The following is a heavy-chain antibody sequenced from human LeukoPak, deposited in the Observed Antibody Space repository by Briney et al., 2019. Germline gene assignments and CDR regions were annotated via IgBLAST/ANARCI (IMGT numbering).Heavy chain of an antibody. Sequence: GGTLRLSCAASGFTFSSYGTNWVRQAPGKGLEWVSVISGSGQSIHYADSVKGRFTISRDNSKNTVYLQMNSLRAEDTALYYCAKDGGSYFATDPFDIWGQGTMVTVSS. V-gene: IGHV3-23*01. CDR3: AKDGGSYFATDPFDI. CDR1: GFTFSSYG. CDR2: ISGSGQSI. J-gene: IGHJ3*02. D-gene: IGHD3-16*01.